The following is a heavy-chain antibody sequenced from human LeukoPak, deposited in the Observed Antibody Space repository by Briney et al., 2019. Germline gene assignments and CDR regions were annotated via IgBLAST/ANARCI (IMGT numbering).Heavy chain of an antibody. CDR3: ARDKLGYCRSSSCSGSHFDY. CDR2: IKEDGSEK. V-gene: IGHV3-7*03. J-gene: IGHJ4*02. D-gene: IGHD2-15*01. Sequence: PGGSLRLSCAASGFTFGNYWMSWVRQAPGKGLEWVANIKEDGSEKYYVDSVKGRFTISRDNARNSLYLQLNSLRAEDTAVYYCARDKLGYCRSSSCSGSHFDYWGQGTLVTVSS. CDR1: GFTFGNYW.